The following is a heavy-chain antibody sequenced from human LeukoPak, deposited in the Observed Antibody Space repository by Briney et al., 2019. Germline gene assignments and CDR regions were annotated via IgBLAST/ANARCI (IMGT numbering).Heavy chain of an antibody. V-gene: IGHV4-39*07. CDR2: IYYSGST. CDR1: GGSISSSSYY. D-gene: IGHD4-17*01. Sequence: SETLSLTCTVSGGSISSSSYYWGWIRQPPGKGLEWIGSIYYSGSTYYNPSLKSRVTISVDTSKNQFSLKLSSVTAADTAVCYCARVPGNDYGDYGYYYYYMDVWGKGTTVTVSS. CDR3: ARVPGNDYGDYGYYYYYMDV. J-gene: IGHJ6*03.